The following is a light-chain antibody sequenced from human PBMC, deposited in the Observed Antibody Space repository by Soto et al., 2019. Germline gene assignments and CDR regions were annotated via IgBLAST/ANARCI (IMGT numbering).Light chain of an antibody. CDR2: KAS. Sequence: DIPMTQSPSTLSASVGDRVTITCRASQSISSWLAWYQQKPGKAPKLLIYKASSLESGVPSRFSGSGSGTEFTLAISSLQPDDFATYYCQQYNSSPPWTFGQGTKVEIK. CDR1: QSISSW. V-gene: IGKV1-5*03. J-gene: IGKJ1*01. CDR3: QQYNSSPPWT.